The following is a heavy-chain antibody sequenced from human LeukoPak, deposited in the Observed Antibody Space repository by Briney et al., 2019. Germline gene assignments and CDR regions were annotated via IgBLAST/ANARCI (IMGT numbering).Heavy chain of an antibody. D-gene: IGHD3-10*01. CDR2: INHSGST. CDR3: ARGRSYYGSGSYYNTKSLDY. V-gene: IGHV4-34*01. CDR1: GGSFSGYY. Sequence: SETLSLTCAVYGGSFSGYYWSWIRQPPGKGLEWIGEINHSGSTNYNPSLKSRVTISVDTSKNQFSLKLSSVTAADTAVYYCARGRSYYGSGSYYNTKSLDYWGQGTLVTVSS. J-gene: IGHJ4*02.